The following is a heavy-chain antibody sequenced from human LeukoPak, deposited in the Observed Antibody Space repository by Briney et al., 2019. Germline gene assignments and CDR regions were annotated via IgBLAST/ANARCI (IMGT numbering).Heavy chain of an antibody. Sequence: ASVKVSCKVSGYTLTESSMRWVRQAPGNGLEWMGGFDPEDGEPIYAQKIPGGVTMTEDTSVHTAYMELRSLRSEDTAVYYCVTDIRSGWRNYWGQGTLITVSS. CDR3: VTDIRSGWRNY. CDR1: GYTLTESS. V-gene: IGHV1-24*01. D-gene: IGHD6-19*01. J-gene: IGHJ4*02. CDR2: FDPEDGEP.